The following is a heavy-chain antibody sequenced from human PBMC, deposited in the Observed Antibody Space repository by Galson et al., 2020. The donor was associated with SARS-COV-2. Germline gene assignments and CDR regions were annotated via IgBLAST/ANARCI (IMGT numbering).Heavy chain of an antibody. CDR3: AAGPVAGTGE. J-gene: IGHJ4*02. CDR2: IHSSGST. CDR1: GGSISGTDYY. Sequence: CAVSGGSISGTDYYWSWIRQPAGKGLEWIGRIHSSGSTNYNPSLKSRVAISVDTSKNQFSLKLTSVTAADTAVYFCAAGPVAGTGEWGQGTLVTVSS. D-gene: IGHD6-19*01. V-gene: IGHV4-61*02.